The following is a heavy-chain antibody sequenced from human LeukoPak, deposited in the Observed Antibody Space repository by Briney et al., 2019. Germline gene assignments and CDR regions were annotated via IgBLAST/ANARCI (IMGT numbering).Heavy chain of an antibody. J-gene: IGHJ6*02. CDR3: ARDYYGSGRTHGIDV. D-gene: IGHD3-10*01. Sequence: GGSLRLSCAASGVTFSSYWMSWVRQVPGKGLEWVANIKQDGSDKYYVDSVKGRFTISRDNAKNSLYLQMNSLRVEDTAVYYCARDYYGSGRTHGIDVWGQGTTVTVSS. CDR1: GVTFSSYW. CDR2: IKQDGSDK. V-gene: IGHV3-7*01.